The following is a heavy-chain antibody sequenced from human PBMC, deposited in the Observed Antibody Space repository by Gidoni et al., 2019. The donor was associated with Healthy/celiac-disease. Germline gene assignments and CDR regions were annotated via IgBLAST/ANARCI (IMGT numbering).Heavy chain of an antibody. CDR1: GFTFSSYA. Sequence: EVQLLESGGGLVQSGGSLRLSCAASGFTFSSYALCLGRRDAGKGLEWVSAISGSGGSTYYADSVKGRFTISRDNSKNTLYLQMNSLRAEDTAVYYCAKDQGIYDFWSGYYRSPPGGMDVWGQGTTVTVSS. J-gene: IGHJ6*02. CDR2: ISGSGGST. CDR3: AKDQGIYDFWSGYYRSPPGGMDV. D-gene: IGHD3-3*01. V-gene: IGHV3-23*01.